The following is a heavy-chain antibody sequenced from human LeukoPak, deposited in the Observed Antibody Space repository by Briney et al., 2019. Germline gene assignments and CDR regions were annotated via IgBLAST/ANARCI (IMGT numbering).Heavy chain of an antibody. Sequence: ASVKVSCKASGYTFTGYYMHWVRQAPGQGLEWMGWINPNSGGTNYAQKFQGRVTMTRDTSISTAYMELSRLRSDDTAVYYCAREFRPGDYPGIGDAFDIWGQGTMVTVSS. J-gene: IGHJ3*02. V-gene: IGHV1-2*02. D-gene: IGHD4-17*01. CDR1: GYTFTGYY. CDR2: INPNSGGT. CDR3: AREFRPGDYPGIGDAFDI.